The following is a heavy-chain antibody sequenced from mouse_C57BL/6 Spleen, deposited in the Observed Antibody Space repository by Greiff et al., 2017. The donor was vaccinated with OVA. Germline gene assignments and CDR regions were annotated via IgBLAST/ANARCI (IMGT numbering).Heavy chain of an antibody. D-gene: IGHD3-2*02. J-gene: IGHJ4*01. CDR3: ARGGQLRAMDY. CDR1: GYTFTSYW. V-gene: IGHV1-53*01. CDR2: INPSNGGT. Sequence: VQLQQSGTELVKPGASVKLSCKASGYTFTSYWMHWVKQRPGQGLEWIGNINPSNGGTNYNEKFKSKATLTVDKSSSTAYMQLRSLTSEDSAVYYCARGGQLRAMDYWGQGTSVTVSS.